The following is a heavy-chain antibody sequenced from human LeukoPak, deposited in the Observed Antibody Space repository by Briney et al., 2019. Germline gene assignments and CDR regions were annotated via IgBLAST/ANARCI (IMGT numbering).Heavy chain of an antibody. Sequence: PSETLSLTCTVSGGSISSGSYYWSWIRQPAGKGLEWIGRIYTSGSTNYNPSLKGRVTISVDTSKNQFSLKLSSVTAADTAVYYCARMGIAAAGKDLPTYYCYYYMDVWGKGTTVTISS. V-gene: IGHV4-61*02. CDR3: ARMGIAAAGKDLPTYYCYYYMDV. CDR1: GGSISSGSYY. D-gene: IGHD6-13*01. CDR2: IYTSGST. J-gene: IGHJ6*03.